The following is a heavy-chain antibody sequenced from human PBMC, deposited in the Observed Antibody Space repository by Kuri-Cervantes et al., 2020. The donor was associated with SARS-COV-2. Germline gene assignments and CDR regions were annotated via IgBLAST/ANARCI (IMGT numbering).Heavy chain of an antibody. V-gene: IGHV3-48*01. CDR2: ISSSSSTI. Sequence: GGSLRLSCAASGFTFSSYSMNWVRQAPGKGLEWVSYISSSSSTIYYADSVKGRFTISRDNAKNSLYLQMNSLRAEDTAVYYFARGTGLQFLDYWGQGTLVTVSS. J-gene: IGHJ4*02. D-gene: IGHD5-24*01. CDR1: GFTFSSYS. CDR3: ARGTGLQFLDY.